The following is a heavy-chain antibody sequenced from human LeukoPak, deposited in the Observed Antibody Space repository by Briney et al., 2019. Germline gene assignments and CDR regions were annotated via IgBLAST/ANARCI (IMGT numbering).Heavy chain of an antibody. D-gene: IGHD1-26*01. CDR3: NIDNRGSYHMFDY. CDR2: NKSKTDGGTT. CDR1: RFTFSNAW. J-gene: IGHJ4*02. V-gene: IGHV3-15*01. Sequence: GGSLRLSCAASRFTFSNAWMSCVRQAPGKGLEWVGRNKSKTDGGTTDYAAPVKGRFTIRRDYKKNTLYLQMNSLKTGDRGVLFCNIDNRGSYHMFDYWGQGTLVTVSS.